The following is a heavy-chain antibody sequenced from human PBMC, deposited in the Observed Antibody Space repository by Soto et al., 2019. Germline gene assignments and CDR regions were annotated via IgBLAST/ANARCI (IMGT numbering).Heavy chain of an antibody. J-gene: IGHJ6*03. CDR2: ISWNSGSI. CDR1: GFTFDDYA. Sequence: PGGSLRLSCAASGFTFDDYAMHWVRQAPGKGLEWVSGISWNSGSIGYADSVKGRFTISRDNAKNSLYLQMNSLRAEDTAVYYWGRKPLFVGYYYYRDVWGKGTTVTVSS. CDR3: GRKPLFVGYYYYRDV. V-gene: IGHV3-9*01. D-gene: IGHD2-2*03.